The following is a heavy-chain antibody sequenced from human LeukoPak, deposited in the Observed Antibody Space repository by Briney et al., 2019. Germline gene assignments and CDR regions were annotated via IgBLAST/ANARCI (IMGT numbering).Heavy chain of an antibody. D-gene: IGHD2-21*02. CDR3: ARDGWGYCGGDCYPYYFDY. J-gene: IGHJ4*02. CDR1: GFTFSSYE. V-gene: IGHV3-48*03. Sequence: GGSLRLSCAASGFTFSSYEMNWVRRAPGKGLEWVSYISSSGSTIYYADSVKGRFTISRDNAKNSLYLQMNSLRAEDTAVYYCARDGWGYCGGDCYPYYFDYWGQGTLVTVSS. CDR2: ISSSGSTI.